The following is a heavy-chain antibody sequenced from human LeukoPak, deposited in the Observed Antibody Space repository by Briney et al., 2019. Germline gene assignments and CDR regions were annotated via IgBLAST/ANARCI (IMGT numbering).Heavy chain of an antibody. CDR2: IYYSGST. J-gene: IGHJ4*02. D-gene: IGHD2-8*01. V-gene: IGHV4-39*07. CDR1: GGSISSSSYY. CDR3: ARRLGYCTNGVCYGGYYFDY. Sequence: SETLSLTCTVSGGSISSSSYYWGWIRQPPGKGLEWIGSIYYSGSTYCNPSLKSRVTISVDTSKNQFSLKLSSVTATDTAVYYCARRLGYCTNGVCYGGYYFDYWGQGTLVTVSS.